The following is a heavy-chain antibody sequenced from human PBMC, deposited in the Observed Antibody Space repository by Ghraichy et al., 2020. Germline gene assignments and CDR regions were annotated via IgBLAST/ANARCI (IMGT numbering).Heavy chain of an antibody. CDR3: ARGKSDPAYYDFWSGYFAYYYYMDV. Sequence: ASVKVSCKASGYTFTSYGISWVRQAPGQGLEWMGWISAYNGNTNYAQKLQGRVTMTTDTSTSTAYMELRSLRSDDTAVYYCARGKSDPAYYDFWSGYFAYYYYMDVGGKGTTVTVSS. D-gene: IGHD3-3*01. CDR1: GYTFTSYG. CDR2: ISAYNGNT. J-gene: IGHJ6*03. V-gene: IGHV1-18*01.